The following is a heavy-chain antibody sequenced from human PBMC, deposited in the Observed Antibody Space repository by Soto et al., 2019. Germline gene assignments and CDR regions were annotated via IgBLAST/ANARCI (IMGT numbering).Heavy chain of an antibody. V-gene: IGHV3-33*01. Sequence: QVPLVESGGGVVQPGRSLRLSCAASGFTFNDYGMHWVRQAPGKGLEWVAVIWYDGSNKYYADSVRGRFTISRDNSKSTLYLQMNSLRAEDTAVYYCARSIEEVYAIYYYYGMDVWGQGTTVTVSS. CDR2: IWYDGSNK. CDR1: GFTFNDYG. J-gene: IGHJ6*02. CDR3: ARSIEEVYAIYYYYGMDV. D-gene: IGHD2-8*01.